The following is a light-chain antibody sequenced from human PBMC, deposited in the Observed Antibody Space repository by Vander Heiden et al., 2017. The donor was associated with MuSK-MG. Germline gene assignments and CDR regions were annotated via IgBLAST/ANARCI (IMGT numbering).Light chain of an antibody. J-gene: IGLJ3*02. Sequence: QSALTQPRSVSGSPGQSVTIPCTGTGTGVGNYDYVSWYQQHPGKAPNLMIYDVIERPSGAADRFSGSKSGTTTSPTISVPEVEDEADYYYCSDVDSDCLVFGGGTKLTVL. V-gene: IGLV2-11*01. CDR3: CSDVDSDCLV. CDR1: GTGVGNYDY. CDR2: DVI.